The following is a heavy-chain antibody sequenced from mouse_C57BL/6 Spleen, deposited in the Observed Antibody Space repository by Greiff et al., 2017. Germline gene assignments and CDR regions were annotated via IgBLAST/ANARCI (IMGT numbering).Heavy chain of an antibody. CDR2: ISSGSSTI. Sequence: EVQLVESGGGLVKPGGSLKLSCAASGFTFSDYGMHWVRQAPEKGLEWVAYISSGSSTIYYADTVKGRFTISRDNAKNTLFLQMTSLRSEDTAMYYCASPYYRSSYYAMDYWGQGTSVTVSS. D-gene: IGHD1-1*01. J-gene: IGHJ4*01. V-gene: IGHV5-17*01. CDR1: GFTFSDYG. CDR3: ASPYYRSSYYAMDY.